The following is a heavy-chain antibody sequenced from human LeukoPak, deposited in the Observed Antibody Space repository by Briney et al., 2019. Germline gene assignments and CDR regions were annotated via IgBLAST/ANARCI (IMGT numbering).Heavy chain of an antibody. CDR1: GGSFSGYY. V-gene: IGHV4-34*01. Sequence: SETLSLTCAVYGGSFSGYYWSWIRQPPGKGLEWIGEINHSGSTNYNPSLKSRVTISGDTSKNQFSLKLSSVTAADTAVYYCATGSGSYFPAAYWGQGTLVTVSS. J-gene: IGHJ4*02. CDR2: INHSGST. CDR3: ATGSGSYFPAAY. D-gene: IGHD3-10*01.